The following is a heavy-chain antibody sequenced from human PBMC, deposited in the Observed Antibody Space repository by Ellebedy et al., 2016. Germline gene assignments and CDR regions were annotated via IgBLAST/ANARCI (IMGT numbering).Heavy chain of an antibody. V-gene: IGHV4-61*01. Sequence: SETLSLTCTVSGGSVSSGSYYWSWIRQPPGKGLEWIGYIYYSGSTNYNPSLQSRVTISVDTSKNQLSLKLSSVTAADTAVYYCARVSPIQLWSSDYYYGMDVWGQGTTVTVSS. D-gene: IGHD5-18*01. CDR1: GGSVSSGSYY. J-gene: IGHJ6*02. CDR3: ARVSPIQLWSSDYYYGMDV. CDR2: IYYSGST.